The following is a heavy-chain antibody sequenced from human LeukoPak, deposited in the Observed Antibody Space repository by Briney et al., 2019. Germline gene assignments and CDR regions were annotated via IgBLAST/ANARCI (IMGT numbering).Heavy chain of an antibody. J-gene: IGHJ3*02. CDR2: IYPGDSDT. Sequence: GESLKISCKGSGYSFTTYWIGWVRQMPGKGLEWMGIIYPGDSDTRYSPSFQGQVTISADKSISTAYLQWSSLKASDTAMYYCARREYYYDPHDAFDIWGQGTMVTVSS. CDR1: GYSFTTYW. V-gene: IGHV5-51*01. D-gene: IGHD3-22*01. CDR3: ARREYYYDPHDAFDI.